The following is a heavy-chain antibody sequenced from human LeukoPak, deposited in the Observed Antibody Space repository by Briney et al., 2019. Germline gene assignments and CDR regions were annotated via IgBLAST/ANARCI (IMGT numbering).Heavy chain of an antibody. J-gene: IGHJ4*02. CDR2: ISGSGGST. Sequence: GGSLRLSCAASGFTFSSYAMSWVRQAPGKGLEWVSAISGSGGSTYYADSVKGRFTISRDNSKNTLYLQMNSLRAEDTAVYYCAKDPGYCSSTSCYPYYFDYWGQGILVTVSS. CDR1: GFTFSSYA. D-gene: IGHD2-2*01. CDR3: AKDPGYCSSTSCYPYYFDY. V-gene: IGHV3-23*01.